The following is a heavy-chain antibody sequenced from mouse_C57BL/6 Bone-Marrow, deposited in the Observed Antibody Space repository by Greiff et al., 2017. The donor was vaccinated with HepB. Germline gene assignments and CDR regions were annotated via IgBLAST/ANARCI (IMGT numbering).Heavy chain of an antibody. D-gene: IGHD4-1*02. V-gene: IGHV3-8*01. CDR1: GYSITSDY. Sequence: EVKLMESGPGLAKPSQTLSLTCSVTGYSITSDYWNWIRKFPGNKLEYMGYISYSGSTYYNPSLKSRISITRDTSKNQYYLQLNSVTTEDTATYYCARWPTGTWGHWYFDVWGTGTTVTVSS. J-gene: IGHJ1*03. CDR2: ISYSGST. CDR3: ARWPTGTWGHWYFDV.